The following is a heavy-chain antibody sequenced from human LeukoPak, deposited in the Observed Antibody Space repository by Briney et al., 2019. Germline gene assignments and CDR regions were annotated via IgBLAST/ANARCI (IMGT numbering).Heavy chain of an antibody. CDR3: ARHGNIVILPTTSKAFDV. CDR1: GGSISSGNW. CDR2: IYHSGST. D-gene: IGHD2/OR15-2a*01. J-gene: IGHJ3*01. Sequence: SETLSLTCAVSGGSISSGNWWSWVRQPPGKRLEWIGEIYHSGSTNYNPSLMSRVTTSVDTSKSQFSLRLSSVTAADTAVYYCARHGNIVILPTTSKAFDVWGQGTMVTVSS. V-gene: IGHV4-4*02.